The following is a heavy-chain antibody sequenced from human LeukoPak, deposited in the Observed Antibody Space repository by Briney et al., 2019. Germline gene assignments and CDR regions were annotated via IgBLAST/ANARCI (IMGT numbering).Heavy chain of an antibody. J-gene: IGHJ4*02. Sequence: TGGSLRLSCAASGFTFSSYEMNWVRQAPGKGLEWVSYISSSGSTIYYADSVKGRFTISRHNAKNSLYLQMNSLRAEDTAVYYCASSSGYYGSGSLEIDYWGQGTLVTVSS. CDR3: ASSSGYYGSGSLEIDY. V-gene: IGHV3-48*03. CDR1: GFTFSSYE. CDR2: ISSSGSTI. D-gene: IGHD3-10*01.